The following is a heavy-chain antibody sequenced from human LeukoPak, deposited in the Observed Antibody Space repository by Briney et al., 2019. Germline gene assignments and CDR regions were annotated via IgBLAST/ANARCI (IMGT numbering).Heavy chain of an antibody. D-gene: IGHD2-2*02. CDR1: GFTFSSYW. CDR2: INSDGSST. V-gene: IGHV3-74*01. Sequence: GGSLRLSCAASGFTFSSYWMHWVRQAPGKGLVWVSRINSDGSSTNYADSVKGRFTISRDNAKNTLYLQMNSLRAEDTAVYYCAREDIVVVPAAIRRYYDYMDVWGKGTTVTVSS. CDR3: AREDIVVVPAAIRRYYDYMDV. J-gene: IGHJ6*03.